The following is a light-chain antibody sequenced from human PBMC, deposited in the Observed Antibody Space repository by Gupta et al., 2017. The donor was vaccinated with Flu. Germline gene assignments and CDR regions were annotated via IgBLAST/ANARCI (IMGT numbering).Light chain of an antibody. Sequence: SVSSNYLPWYQQKPGQAPRLLLYGASGWASGLPDRLSASGSGTVFTLTISRLEPDDFAVYYCQQYGSSPYTFGQGTKLEIK. V-gene: IGKV3-20*01. CDR2: GAS. CDR1: SVSSNY. CDR3: QQYGSSPYT. J-gene: IGKJ2*01.